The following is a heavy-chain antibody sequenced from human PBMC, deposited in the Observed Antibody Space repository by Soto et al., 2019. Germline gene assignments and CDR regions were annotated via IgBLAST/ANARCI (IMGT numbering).Heavy chain of an antibody. CDR1: GYTLTSHA. Sequence: QVQLVQSGAEVKKPGASVRVSCKASGYTLTSHAMHWVRQAPGQSLEWVGWINAGPGNTKYSQKFQGRVTISRDTSASTVYLDLSSLRSEDTAVYYCARDITVFGVVVISGFDSWGQETLVTVSS. V-gene: IGHV1-3*01. CDR2: INAGPGNT. CDR3: ARDITVFGVVVISGFDS. D-gene: IGHD3-3*01. J-gene: IGHJ4*02.